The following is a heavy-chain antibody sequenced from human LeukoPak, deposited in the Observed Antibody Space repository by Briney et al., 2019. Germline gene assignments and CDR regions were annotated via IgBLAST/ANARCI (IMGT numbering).Heavy chain of an antibody. CDR1: GFTFSSYA. J-gene: IGHJ4*02. Sequence: PGGSLRLSCAASGFTFSSYAMHWVRQAPGKGLEWVAVISYDGSNKYYADSVKGRFTISRDNSKNTLYLQMNSLRAEDTAVYYCERDLTRYFDYWGQGTLVTVSS. CDR3: ERDLTRYFDY. V-gene: IGHV3-30*04. CDR2: ISYDGSNK. D-gene: IGHD1-1*01.